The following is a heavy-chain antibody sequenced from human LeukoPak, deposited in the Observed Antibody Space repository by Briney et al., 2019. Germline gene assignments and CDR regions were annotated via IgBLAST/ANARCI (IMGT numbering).Heavy chain of an antibody. J-gene: IGHJ4*02. Sequence: GASVKVSCKASGYTFTSYGISWVRQAPGQGLEWMGWISAYNGNTNYAQKLQGRVTMTTDTSTSTACMELRSLRSDDTAVYYCARSIANTGFYSYWGQGTLVTVSS. V-gene: IGHV1-18*01. CDR3: ARSIANTGFYSY. CDR1: GYTFTSYG. D-gene: IGHD2-21*01. CDR2: ISAYNGNT.